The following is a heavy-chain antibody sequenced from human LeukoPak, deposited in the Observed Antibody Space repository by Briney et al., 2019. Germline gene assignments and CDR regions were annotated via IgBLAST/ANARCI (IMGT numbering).Heavy chain of an antibody. CDR3: ARRTTSDAFDI. D-gene: IGHD1-1*01. CDR2: IYYSGST. J-gene: IGHJ3*02. V-gene: IGHV4-59*08. Sequence: SETLSLTCTVSGGSISSYYWSWIRQPPGKGLKWIGYIYYSGSTNYNPSLKSRVTISVDTSKNQFSLKLSSVTAADTAVCYCARRTTSDAFDIWGQGTMVTVSS. CDR1: GGSISSYY.